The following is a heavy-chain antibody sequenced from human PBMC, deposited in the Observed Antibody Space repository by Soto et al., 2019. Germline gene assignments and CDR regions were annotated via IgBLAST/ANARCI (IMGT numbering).Heavy chain of an antibody. Sequence: PGESLKISCKGSGYSFTSYWIGWVRQMPGKGLELMGIIYPGDSDTRYSPSFQGQVTISADKSISTAYLQWSSLQASDSAVYYCARQAVYSSGWTSWGQGTLVTVSS. J-gene: IGHJ5*02. CDR3: ARQAVYSSGWTS. V-gene: IGHV5-51*01. CDR1: GYSFTSYW. CDR2: IYPGDSDT. D-gene: IGHD6-25*01.